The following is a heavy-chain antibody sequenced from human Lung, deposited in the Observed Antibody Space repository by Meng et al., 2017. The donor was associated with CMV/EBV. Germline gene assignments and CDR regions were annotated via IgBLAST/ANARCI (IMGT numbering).Heavy chain of an antibody. CDR3: AKGKTAIEAVVPLDY. Sequence: SXAASGFTFSSYGMHWVRQAPGKGLEWVAFIRYDGSNKYYADSVKGRFTISRDNSKNTLYLQMNSLRAEDTAVYYCAKGKTAIEAVVPLDYWGQGXLVTVSS. CDR2: IRYDGSNK. D-gene: IGHD2-2*01. V-gene: IGHV3-30*02. CDR1: GFTFSSYG. J-gene: IGHJ4*02.